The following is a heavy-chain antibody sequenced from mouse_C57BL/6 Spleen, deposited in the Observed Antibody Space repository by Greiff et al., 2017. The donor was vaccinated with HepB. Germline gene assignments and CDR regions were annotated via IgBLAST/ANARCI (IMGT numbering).Heavy chain of an antibody. CDR3: ARVTTVVADYFDY. V-gene: IGHV1-80*01. D-gene: IGHD1-1*01. J-gene: IGHJ2*01. CDR1: GYAFSRYC. CDR2: IYPGDGDT. Sequence: VQLHQSGAELVKPGASVKLSCKASGYAFSRYCMNWLKHRPGKGLEWIGQIYPGDGDTNYNGKFKGKATLTADKSSSTAYMQLSSLTSEDSAVYFCARVTTVVADYFDYWGQGTTLTVSS.